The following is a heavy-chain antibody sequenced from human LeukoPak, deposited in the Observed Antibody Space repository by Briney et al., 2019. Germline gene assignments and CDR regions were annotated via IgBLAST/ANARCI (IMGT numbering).Heavy chain of an antibody. CDR1: GGSFSGYY. V-gene: IGHV4-34*01. CDR2: INHSGST. J-gene: IGHJ3*02. CDR3: AIRNRGDGCGGSCHDDAFDI. Sequence: SETLSLTCAVYGGSFSGYYWSWIRQPPGKGLEWIGEINHSGSTNYNPSLKSRVTISVDTSKNQFSLKLSSVTAADTAVYYCAIRNRGDGCGGSCHDDAFDIWGQGTMVTVSS. D-gene: IGHD2-15*01.